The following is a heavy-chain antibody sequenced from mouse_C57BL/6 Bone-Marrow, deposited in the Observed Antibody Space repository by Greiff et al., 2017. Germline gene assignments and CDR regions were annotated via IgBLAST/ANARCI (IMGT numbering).Heavy chain of an antibody. Sequence: QVQLQQPGAELVMPGASVKLSCKASGYTFTSYWMHWVKQRPGQGLEWIGEIDPSDSYTNYNQKFKGKSTLTVDKSSSTAYLQLSSRTSEDSAVYYCARGGYWGQGTTLTVSS. V-gene: IGHV1-69*01. J-gene: IGHJ2*01. CDR2: IDPSDSYT. CDR3: ARGGY. CDR1: GYTFTSYW.